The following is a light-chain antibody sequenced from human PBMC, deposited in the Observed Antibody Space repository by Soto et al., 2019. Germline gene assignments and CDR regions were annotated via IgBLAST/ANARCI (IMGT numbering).Light chain of an antibody. CDR2: DAS. J-gene: IGKJ1*01. CDR1: QSVSSY. Sequence: EIVLTQSPATLSLSPGERATLSCRASQSVSSYLAWYQQKPGQAPRLLIYDASNRATGIPARFSGSGSGTDFKLTISSLDPEDFAVYYCQQRSNWPRTFGQGTKVEIK. CDR3: QQRSNWPRT. V-gene: IGKV3-11*01.